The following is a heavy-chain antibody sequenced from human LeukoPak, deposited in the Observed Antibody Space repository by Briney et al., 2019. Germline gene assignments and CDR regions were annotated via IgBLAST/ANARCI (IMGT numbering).Heavy chain of an antibody. CDR2: IYHSGNT. J-gene: IGHJ4*02. CDR3: ARSPINPRYYGSGSYLDY. CDR1: GGSISSGDYS. V-gene: IGHV4-30-2*01. Sequence: PSQTLSLTCAVSGGSISSGDYSWSWIRQPPGKGLEWIGYIYHSGNTYYNPSLKSRVTISVDRSKNQFSLKLNSVTAADTAVYYCARSPINPRYYGSGSYLDYWGQGTLVTVSS. D-gene: IGHD3-10*01.